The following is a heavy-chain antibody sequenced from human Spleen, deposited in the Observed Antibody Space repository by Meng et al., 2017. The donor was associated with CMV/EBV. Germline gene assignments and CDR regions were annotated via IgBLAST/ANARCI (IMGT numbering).Heavy chain of an antibody. CDR2: IDTAGDP. Sequence: SCAASGFTFSGYDMHWVRQATGKGLEWVSGIDTAGDPCYPGSVKGRFTISRENAKNSLYLQLNSLRAGDTAMYYCAKDRGTFGTRGNHGMDVWGQGTTVTVSS. CDR3: AKDRGTFGTRGNHGMDV. D-gene: IGHD3-16*01. J-gene: IGHJ6*02. V-gene: IGHV3-13*05. CDR1: GFTFSGYD.